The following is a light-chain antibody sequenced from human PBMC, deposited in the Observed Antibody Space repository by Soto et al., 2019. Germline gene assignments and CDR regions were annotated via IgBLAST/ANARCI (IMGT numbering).Light chain of an antibody. V-gene: IGKV3-11*01. CDR2: YAS. J-gene: IGKJ4*02. Sequence: EIVLTQSPSTLSFSPGETATLACRASQSVSCYLAWYQQKPGQAPRLLLDYASNSATGIPARFSGSGSGTDSALTISILKPEDFAVYYCQQRSKWPLTCGGGTKVEIK. CDR1: QSVSCY. CDR3: QQRSKWPLT.